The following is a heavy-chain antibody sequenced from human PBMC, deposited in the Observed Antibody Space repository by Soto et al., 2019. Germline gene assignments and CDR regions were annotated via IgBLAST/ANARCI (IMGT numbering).Heavy chain of an antibody. CDR2: INPNRGGT. D-gene: IGHD3-3*01. CDR3: ARSPPFITIFGVVIKRGSFFDY. J-gene: IGHJ4*02. CDR1: GYTFTGYY. V-gene: IGHV1-2*04. Sequence: GASVKVSCKASGYTFTGYYMHWVRQAPGQGLEWMGGINPNRGGTNYAQKFQGWVTMTRDTSISTAYMELSRLRSDDTAVYYCARSPPFITIFGVVIKRGSFFDYWGQGTLVTVSS.